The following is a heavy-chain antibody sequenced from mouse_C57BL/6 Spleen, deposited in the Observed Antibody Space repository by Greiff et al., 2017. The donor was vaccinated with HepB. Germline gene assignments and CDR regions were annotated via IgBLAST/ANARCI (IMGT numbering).Heavy chain of an antibody. CDR3: TRVRGYDGYYDAMDY. Sequence: EVKLVESGGGLVQPGGSMKLSCAASGFTFSDAWMDWVRQSPEKGLEWVAEIRNKANNHATYYAESVKGRFTISRDDSKSSVYLQMNSLRAEDTGIYYCTRVRGYDGYYDAMDYWGQGTSVTVSS. CDR2: IRNKANNHAT. CDR1: GFTFSDAW. V-gene: IGHV6-6*01. J-gene: IGHJ4*01. D-gene: IGHD2-3*01.